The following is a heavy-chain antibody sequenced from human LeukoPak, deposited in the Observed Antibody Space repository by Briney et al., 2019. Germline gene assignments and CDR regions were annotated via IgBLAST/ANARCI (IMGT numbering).Heavy chain of an antibody. CDR3: AKVIGPLGFFDP. V-gene: IGHV3-21*01. CDR2: ITSSSSYI. D-gene: IGHD3-22*01. Sequence: GGSLRLSCAASGFTFSSYTMNWVRQAPGKGLEWVSSITSSSSYIYYADSVKGRFTISRDNSKNTLYLQMNSLRAEDTAVYYCAKVIGPLGFFDPWGQGTLVTVSS. CDR1: GFTFSSYT. J-gene: IGHJ5*02.